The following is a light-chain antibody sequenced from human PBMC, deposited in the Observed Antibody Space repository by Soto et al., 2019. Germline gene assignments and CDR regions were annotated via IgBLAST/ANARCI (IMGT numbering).Light chain of an antibody. V-gene: IGKV1-9*01. CDR3: QQHNSYAYS. J-gene: IGKJ3*01. CDR2: AAS. Sequence: EIQLTQSPSFLSASVGDRVTITCRASQGIRSYLAGYQQKPGKAPKLLIYAASTLQSGVPSRFSGSGSGTEFTLTISSLQAEDFATYYCQQHNSYAYSCGPGTNVDIK. CDR1: QGIRSY.